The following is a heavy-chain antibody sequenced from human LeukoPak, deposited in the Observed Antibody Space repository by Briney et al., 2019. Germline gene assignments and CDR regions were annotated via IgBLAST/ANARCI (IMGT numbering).Heavy chain of an antibody. J-gene: IGHJ2*01. CDR3: AKVYDSSGYDPLRWYFVL. V-gene: IGHV3-23*01. D-gene: IGHD3-22*01. CDR1: GFTFSSYA. Sequence: GGTLRLSCAASGFTFSSYAMSWVRQAPGKGLEWVSAISGSGGSTYYADSVKGRFTISRDNSKNTLYLQMNSLRAEDTAVYYCAKVYDSSGYDPLRWYFVLWGRGTLVTVSS. CDR2: ISGSGGST.